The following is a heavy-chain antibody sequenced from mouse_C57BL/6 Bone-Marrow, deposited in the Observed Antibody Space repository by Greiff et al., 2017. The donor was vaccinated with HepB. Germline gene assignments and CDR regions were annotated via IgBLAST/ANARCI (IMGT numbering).Heavy chain of an antibody. D-gene: IGHD1-1*01. V-gene: IGHV1-19*01. J-gene: IGHJ2*01. CDR1: GYTFTDYY. CDR2: INPYNGGT. CDR3: ARGYYGSSWDY. Sequence: VQLQQSGPVLVKPGASVKMSCKASGYTFTDYYMNWVKQSHGKSLEWIGVINPYNGGTSYNQKFKGKATLTVDKSSSTAYMELNSLTSEDSAVYYCARGYYGSSWDYWGQGTTLTVSS.